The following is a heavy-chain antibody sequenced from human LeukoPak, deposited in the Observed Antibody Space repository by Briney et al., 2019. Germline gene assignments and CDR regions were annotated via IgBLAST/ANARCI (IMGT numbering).Heavy chain of an antibody. V-gene: IGHV1-2*06. CDR1: GYTFIAYY. CDR3: TRVEVATNLPDY. J-gene: IGHJ4*02. D-gene: IGHD5-24*01. Sequence: ASVKVSCKASGYTFIAYYVHWVRQAPGQGLEWMGRINPNSGGTNYAQNFQGRVTMTRDTSISTVYMELNRLTSDDTAVYYCTRVEVATNLPDYWGQGTLFTVSS. CDR2: INPNSGGT.